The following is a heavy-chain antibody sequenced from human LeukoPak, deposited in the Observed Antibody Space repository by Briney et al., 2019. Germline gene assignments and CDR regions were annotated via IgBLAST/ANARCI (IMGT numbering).Heavy chain of an antibody. CDR2: INHSGST. J-gene: IGHJ6*02. V-gene: IGHV4-34*01. Sequence: SETLSLTCAVYGGSFSGYYWNWIRLPPGEGLEWIGEINHSGSTSSNPSLKSRVTVFVDTSKSQFSLRLTSVTAADTAVYYCARETHRPLVYGTYYYYSLDVWGQGTTVIVSS. CDR1: GGSFSGYY. CDR3: ARETHRPLVYGTYYYYSLDV. D-gene: IGHD6-13*01.